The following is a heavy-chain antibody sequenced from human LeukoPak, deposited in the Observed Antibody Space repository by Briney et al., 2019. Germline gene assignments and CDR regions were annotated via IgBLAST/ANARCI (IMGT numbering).Heavy chain of an antibody. D-gene: IGHD2-2*01. CDR1: GLTVSNHW. CDR3: AKDYCSSSSYYYNY. Sequence: PGGSLRLSCVASGLTVSNHWMSWVRQAPGKGLEWVANIKQERGQEYYVDSVKGRFTISKDSAKNSLYLQMNSLRAEDTALYYSAKDYCSSSSYYYNYWGQGTLVTVSS. J-gene: IGHJ4*02. V-gene: IGHV3-7*03. CDR2: IKQERGQE.